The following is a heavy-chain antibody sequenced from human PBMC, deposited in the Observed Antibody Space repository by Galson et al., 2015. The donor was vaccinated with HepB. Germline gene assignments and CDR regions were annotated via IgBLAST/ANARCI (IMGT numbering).Heavy chain of an antibody. J-gene: IGHJ3*02. CDR2: IYYSGTT. Sequence: LSLTCTVSGGSISSSSYYWGRIRQPPGKGLEWIGSIYYSGTTYYNPSLKSRVTISVDTSKNQFSLKLSSVTAADTAVYFCARQIVVPAVIGTPHDAFDIWGQGTMVTVSS. CDR1: GGSISSSSYY. CDR3: ARQIVVPAVIGTPHDAFDI. V-gene: IGHV4-39*01. D-gene: IGHD2-2*02.